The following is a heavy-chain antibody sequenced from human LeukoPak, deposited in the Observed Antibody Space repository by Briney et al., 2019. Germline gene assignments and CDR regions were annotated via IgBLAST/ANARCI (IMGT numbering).Heavy chain of an antibody. Sequence: PSETLSLTCAVYGGSFSGYYWSWIRQPPGKGLEWIGEINHSGSTNYNPSLKSRVTISVDTSKNQFSLKLSSVTAADTAAYYCASSSGWYVRNFRHWGQGTLVTVSS. J-gene: IGHJ1*01. CDR3: ASSSGWYVRNFRH. CDR1: GGSFSGYY. CDR2: INHSGST. D-gene: IGHD6-19*01. V-gene: IGHV4-34*01.